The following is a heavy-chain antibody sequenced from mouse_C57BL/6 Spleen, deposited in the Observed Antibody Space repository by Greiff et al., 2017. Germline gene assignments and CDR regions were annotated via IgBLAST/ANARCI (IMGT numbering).Heavy chain of an antibody. D-gene: IGHD1-1*01. Sequence: EVKLQESGPGLVKPSQSLSLTCSVTGYSITSGYYWNWIRQFPGNKLEWMGYISYDGSNNYNPSLKNRISITRDTSKNQFFLKLNSVTTEDTATYYCASLYYYGSSSWCAYWGQGTLVTVSA. CDR2: ISYDGSN. CDR1: GYSITSGYY. CDR3: ASLYYYGSSSWCAY. J-gene: IGHJ3*01. V-gene: IGHV3-6*01.